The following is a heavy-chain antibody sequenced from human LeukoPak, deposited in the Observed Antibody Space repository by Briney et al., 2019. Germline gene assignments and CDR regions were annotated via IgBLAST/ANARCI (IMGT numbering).Heavy chain of an antibody. CDR2: ISGSGGST. CDR3: AKGVTTVRIYYHGMDV. Sequence: PGGSLRLSCAASGFTFSSYAMSWVRQAPGKGLEWVSAISGSGGSTYYAGSVKGRFTISRDNSKNTLWLQMNSLRAEDTAVYYCAKGVTTVRIYYHGMDVWGQGTTVTVSS. J-gene: IGHJ6*02. V-gene: IGHV3-23*01. CDR1: GFTFSSYA. D-gene: IGHD4-17*01.